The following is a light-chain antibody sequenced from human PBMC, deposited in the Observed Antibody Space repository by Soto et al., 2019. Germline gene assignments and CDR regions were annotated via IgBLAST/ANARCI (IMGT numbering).Light chain of an antibody. Sequence: EIVMTQSPATLSGSPGERANLSCRASQSVSSNLAWYQQKPGQAPRLLMYGASTRATGIPARFSGSGSGTEFTLTISSLQSEDFAVYYCQQYNNWPWTFGQGPKLEIK. CDR3: QQYNNWPWT. J-gene: IGKJ1*01. CDR2: GAS. V-gene: IGKV3-15*01. CDR1: QSVSSN.